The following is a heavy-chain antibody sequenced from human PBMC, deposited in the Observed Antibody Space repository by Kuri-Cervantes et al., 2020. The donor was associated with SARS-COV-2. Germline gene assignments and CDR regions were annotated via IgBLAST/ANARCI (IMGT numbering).Heavy chain of an antibody. J-gene: IGHJ4*02. D-gene: IGHD3/OR15-3a*01. CDR1: GGSISSGRFY. Sequence: SETLSLTCTVTGGSISSGRFYWSWIRQPAGRGLEWIGRVYTTGVTDYNPSFSGRVTISADTSRNQFSLELRSVTAADTALYFCARGNFWTGYYFFFDYWGQGAQVTVSS. CDR2: VYTTGVT. V-gene: IGHV4-61*02. CDR3: ARGNFWTGYYFFFDY.